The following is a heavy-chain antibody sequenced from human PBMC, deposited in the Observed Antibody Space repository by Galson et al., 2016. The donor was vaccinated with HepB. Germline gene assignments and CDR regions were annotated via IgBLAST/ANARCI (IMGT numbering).Heavy chain of an antibody. CDR2: ISGSGQNT. V-gene: IGHV3-23*01. J-gene: IGHJ4*02. CDR3: TRVGPSGYYFDF. CDR1: GFSFSSYA. Sequence: SLRLSCAASGFSFSSYAVSWVRQAPGKGLEWVSSISGSGQNTYYAGSVQGRFTISRDNSKNTLFLQMNSLSAEDTAIYFCTRVGPSGYYFDFWGQGALVAVSS. D-gene: IGHD3-10*01.